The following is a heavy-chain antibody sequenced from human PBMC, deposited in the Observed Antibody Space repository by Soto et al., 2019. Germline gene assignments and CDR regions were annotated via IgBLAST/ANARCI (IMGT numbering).Heavy chain of an antibody. CDR2: IYWDDDK. Sequence: QITLNESGPTVVKPAETLTLTCTFSGFSLTTSGVGVGWIRQSPGKAPEWLALIYWDDDKRYSASLKSRITITQDFCKHQVVLTMARADLADTATYYCAHRILRAVFGLVTTTVLYFDFWGQGTPVVVS. D-gene: IGHD3-3*01. CDR1: GFSLTTSGVG. J-gene: IGHJ4*02. CDR3: AHRILRAVFGLVTTTVLYFDF. V-gene: IGHV2-5*02.